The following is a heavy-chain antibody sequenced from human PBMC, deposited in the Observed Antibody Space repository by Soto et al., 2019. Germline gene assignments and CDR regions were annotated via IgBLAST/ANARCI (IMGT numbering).Heavy chain of an antibody. V-gene: IGHV4-30-2*01. CDR2: IYHSGST. CDR3: AMSGPPLAFDY. Sequence: SEPMSLTSAVSGGSISSGGYSWNWIRQPLGKGLEWIGYIYHSGSTYYNPSLKSRVTISVDRSKNQFSLKLSSVTAADTAVYYCAMSGPPLAFDYWGQGTLVTVS. CDR1: GGSISSGGYS. D-gene: IGHD3-3*01. J-gene: IGHJ4*02.